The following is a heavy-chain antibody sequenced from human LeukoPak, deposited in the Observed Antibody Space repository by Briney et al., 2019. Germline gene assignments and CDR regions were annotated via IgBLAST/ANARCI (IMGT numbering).Heavy chain of an antibody. J-gene: IGHJ6*03. CDR2: IYYSGST. CDR3: ARGSSGYYYGYYYYYMDV. V-gene: IGHV4-39*07. D-gene: IGHD3-22*01. Sequence: SETLSLTCTVSGGSISSSSYYWGWIRQPPGKGLEWIGSIYYSGSTYYNPSLKSRVTISVDTSKNQFSLKLSSVTAADMAVYYCARGSSGYYYGYYYYYMDVWGKGTTVTVSS. CDR1: GGSISSSSYY.